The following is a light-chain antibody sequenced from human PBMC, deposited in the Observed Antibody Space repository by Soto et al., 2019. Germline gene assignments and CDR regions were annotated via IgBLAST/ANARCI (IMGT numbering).Light chain of an antibody. Sequence: EIVLTQSPGTLSLSPGERATLSCRATQTVSRTFLAWYQQKPGQAPKLLIYGTSTRATGIPDRFSGSGSGTDFTLTISRLEPDDFAVYYCHQYGKSLYTFGQGTKLEIK. J-gene: IGKJ2*01. CDR2: GTS. CDR1: QTVSRTF. V-gene: IGKV3-20*01. CDR3: HQYGKSLYT.